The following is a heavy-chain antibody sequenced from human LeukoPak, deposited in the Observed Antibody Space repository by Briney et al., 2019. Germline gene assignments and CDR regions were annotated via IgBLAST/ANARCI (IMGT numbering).Heavy chain of an antibody. CDR3: ARDRSSGWYDY. Sequence: PGRSLRLSCAASGFTFSRYAMHWVRQAPGKGLEWVAVISYDGSKKYYADSVEGRFTISRDNAKNSLYLQMNSLRAEDTAVYYCARDRSSGWYDYWGQGTLVTVSS. V-gene: IGHV3-30-3*01. J-gene: IGHJ4*02. D-gene: IGHD6-19*01. CDR2: ISYDGSKK. CDR1: GFTFSRYA.